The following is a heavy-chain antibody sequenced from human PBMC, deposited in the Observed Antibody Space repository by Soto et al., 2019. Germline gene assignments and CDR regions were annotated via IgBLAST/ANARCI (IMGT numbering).Heavy chain of an antibody. Sequence: GASVKVSCKASGYTFTSYYMHWVRQAPGQGLEWMGIINPSGGSTSYAQKFQGRVTMTRDTSTSTVYMELSSLRSEDTAVYYCAESTGTTGSFDYWGQGTLVTVSS. J-gene: IGHJ4*02. CDR3: AESTGTTGSFDY. D-gene: IGHD1-1*01. CDR1: GYTFTSYY. CDR2: INPSGGST. V-gene: IGHV1-46*01.